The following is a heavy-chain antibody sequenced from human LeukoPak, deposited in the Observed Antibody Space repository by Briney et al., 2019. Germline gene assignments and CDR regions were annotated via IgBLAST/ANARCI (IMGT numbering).Heavy chain of an antibody. CDR2: IYSGGST. V-gene: IGHV3-53*01. CDR1: GFTVSSNY. J-gene: IGHJ4*02. D-gene: IGHD3-3*01. CDR3: ARDKNRVTIFAVAVDY. Sequence: GGSLRLSCVASGFTVSSNYMSWVRQAPGKGLEWVSVIYSGGSTYYAGSLRGRFTISRDNSKNTLYLQMTSLRAEDTAVYYCARDKNRVTIFAVAVDYWGQGTLVTVSS.